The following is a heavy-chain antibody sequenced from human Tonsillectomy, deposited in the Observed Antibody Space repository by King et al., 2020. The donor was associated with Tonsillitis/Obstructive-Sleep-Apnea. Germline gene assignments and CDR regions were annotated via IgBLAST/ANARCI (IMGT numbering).Heavy chain of an antibody. D-gene: IGHD2-2*01. J-gene: IGHJ5*02. V-gene: IGHV1-46*01. CDR1: GYTFTSYY. CDR2: INPSGGST. Sequence: QLVQSGAEVKKPGASVKVSCKASGYTFTSYYMHWVRQAPGQGLEWMGIINPSGGSTSYAQKFQGRVTMXRDTSTSTVXMEMSSLRSEDTSVYYCARDCXXTSCFLRGFDPWGXXTLVTVSS. CDR3: ARDCXXTSCFLRGFDP.